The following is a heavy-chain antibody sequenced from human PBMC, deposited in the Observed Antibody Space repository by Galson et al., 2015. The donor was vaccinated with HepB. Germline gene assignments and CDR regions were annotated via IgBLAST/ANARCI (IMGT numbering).Heavy chain of an antibody. CDR2: INTNTGNP. V-gene: IGHV7-4-1*02. Sequence: SVKVSCKASGYTFISHSLNWVRQAPGQGLEWMGWINTNTGNPMYAQGFTGRFVFFLDTSVSTAYLQISSLKAEDTAVYYCARNGYKTTLGYDGYDNFWGSDRASLPNFDYWGQGTLVTVSS. D-gene: IGHD3-16*02. CDR3: ARNGYKTTLGYDGYDNFWGSDRASLPNFDY. CDR1: GYTFISHS. J-gene: IGHJ4*02.